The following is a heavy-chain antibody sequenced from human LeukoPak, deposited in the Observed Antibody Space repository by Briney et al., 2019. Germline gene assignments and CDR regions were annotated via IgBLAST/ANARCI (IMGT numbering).Heavy chain of an antibody. V-gene: IGHV3-30*04. J-gene: IGHJ4*02. CDR3: ARDSKDYYDSSVPLGY. CDR2: ISYDGSNK. D-gene: IGHD3-22*01. CDR1: GFTFSSYA. Sequence: GGSLRLSCAASGFTFSSYAMHWVRQAPGKGLEWVAVISYDGSNKYYADSVKGRFTISRDNSKNTLYLQMNSLRAEDTAVYYCARDSKDYYDSSVPLGYWGQGTLVTVSS.